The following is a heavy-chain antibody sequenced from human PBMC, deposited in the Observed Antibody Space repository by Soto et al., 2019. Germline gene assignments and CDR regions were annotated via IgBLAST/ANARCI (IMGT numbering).Heavy chain of an antibody. D-gene: IGHD3-16*01. J-gene: IGHJ6*02. V-gene: IGHV5-10-1*01. CDR2: IDPSDSYT. CDR3: ARLTELDYYYYGMDV. Sequence: PGESLKISCKGSGYSFTSYWISWVRQMPGKGLEWMGRIDPSDSYTNYSPSFQGHVTISADKSISTAYLQWSSLKASDTAMYYCARLTELDYYYYGMDVWGQGTTVTVSS. CDR1: GYSFTSYW.